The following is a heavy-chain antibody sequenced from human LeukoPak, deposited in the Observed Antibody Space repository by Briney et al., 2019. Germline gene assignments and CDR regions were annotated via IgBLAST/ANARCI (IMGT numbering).Heavy chain of an antibody. D-gene: IGHD6-13*01. CDR3: ARVAAADYFDY. J-gene: IGHJ4*02. Sequence: ASVKVSCKASGYTFISYGISWVRQAPGQGLEGMGWSNPYNGNTNYAQKLQGRVTMTTDTSTSTVYMELRSLRSDDTAVYYCARVAAADYFDYWGQGTLVTVSS. V-gene: IGHV1-18*01. CDR2: SNPYNGNT. CDR1: GYTFISYG.